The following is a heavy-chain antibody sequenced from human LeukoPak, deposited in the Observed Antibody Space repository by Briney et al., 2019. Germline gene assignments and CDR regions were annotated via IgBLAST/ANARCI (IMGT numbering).Heavy chain of an antibody. J-gene: IGHJ3*02. CDR2: ISYTGST. CDR1: GGSVSSGSYY. V-gene: IGHV4-61*01. CDR3: ARDRIVSSAFDI. Sequence: SETLSLTCTVSGGSVSSGSYYWSWIRQPPGKGLEWIGYISYTGSTNYNPSLKSRITISVDASKNQFALKLSSVTAADTAVYYCARDRIVSSAFDIWGQGTMVTVSS. D-gene: IGHD5/OR15-5a*01.